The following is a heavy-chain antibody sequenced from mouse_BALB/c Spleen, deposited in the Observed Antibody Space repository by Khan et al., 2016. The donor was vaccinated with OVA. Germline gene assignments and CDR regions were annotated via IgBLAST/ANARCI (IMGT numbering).Heavy chain of an antibody. CDR1: GYTLTNYG. CDR2: INTYTGEA. D-gene: IGHD2-1*01. CDR3: SGSNGNYWCAY. Sequence: QIQLVQSGPELKKPGETVKISCKASGYTLTNYGMNWVKQAPGKGLKWMGWINTYTGEATYADDFKGRFAFSLETSASTAYLQINNLKTEDTATYFCSGSNGNYWCAYWGQGTLVTVSA. V-gene: IGHV9-3-1*01. J-gene: IGHJ3*01.